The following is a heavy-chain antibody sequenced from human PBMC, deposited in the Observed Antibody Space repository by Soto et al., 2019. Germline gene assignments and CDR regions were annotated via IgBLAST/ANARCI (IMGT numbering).Heavy chain of an antibody. J-gene: IGHJ3*02. CDR2: IYYSGST. Sequence: PSETLSLTCAGSGGSVSSYYWSWIRQPPGKGLEWIGYIYYSGSTNYNPSLKSRVTISVDTSKNQFSLKLSSVTAADTAVYYCARDPPALSAFDIWGQGTMVTVSS. CDR3: ARDPPALSAFDI. V-gene: IGHV4-59*02. CDR1: GGSVSSYY.